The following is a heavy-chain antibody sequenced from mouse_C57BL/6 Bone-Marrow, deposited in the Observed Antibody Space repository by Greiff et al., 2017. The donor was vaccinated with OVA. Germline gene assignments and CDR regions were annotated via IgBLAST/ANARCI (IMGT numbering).Heavy chain of an antibody. Sequence: QVQLQQSGAELVRPGTSVKVSCKASGYAFTNYLIEWVKQRPGQGLEWIGVINPGSGGTNYNEKFKGKATLTADKSSSTAYMQLSSLTSEDSAVYYCARRGYYGDYWGKGTSVTVSS. CDR2: INPGSGGT. V-gene: IGHV1-54*01. CDR1: GYAFTNYL. D-gene: IGHD1-1*01. J-gene: IGHJ4*01. CDR3: ARRGYYGDY.